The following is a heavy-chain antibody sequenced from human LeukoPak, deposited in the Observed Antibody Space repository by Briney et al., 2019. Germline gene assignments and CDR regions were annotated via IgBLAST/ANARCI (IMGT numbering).Heavy chain of an antibody. CDR3: TRQGTAYSFGR. D-gene: IGHD5-18*01. V-gene: IGHV4-39*01. CDR1: GVSISSTSYY. CDR2: VYYNGYT. Sequence: PSETLSLTCSVSGVSISSTSYYWAWIRQPPGRGLEWVGSVYYNGYTYYNPSLESLVSISVDTPQNQFSLKLSSVSATDTAVYHCTRQGTAYSFGRWGQGTLVTVSS. J-gene: IGHJ4*02.